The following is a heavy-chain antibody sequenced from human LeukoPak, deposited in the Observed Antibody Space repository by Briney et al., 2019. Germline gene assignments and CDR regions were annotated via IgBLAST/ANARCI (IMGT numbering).Heavy chain of an antibody. CDR2: IIPILGIA. CDR1: GGTFSSYA. Sequence: RASVKVSCKASGGTFSSYAISWVRQAPGQGLEWMGRIIPILGIANYAQKFQGRVTITADKSTSTAYMELSSLRSEDTAVYYCARGRKDSSGYYYGWFDPWGQGTLVTVSS. D-gene: IGHD3-22*01. CDR3: ARGRKDSSGYYYGWFDP. J-gene: IGHJ5*02. V-gene: IGHV1-69*04.